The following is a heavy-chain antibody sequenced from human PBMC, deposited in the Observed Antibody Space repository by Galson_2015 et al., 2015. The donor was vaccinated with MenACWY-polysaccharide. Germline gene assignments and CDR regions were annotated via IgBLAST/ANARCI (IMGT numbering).Heavy chain of an antibody. V-gene: IGHV3-7*01. J-gene: IGHJ4*02. Sequence: SLRLSCAASGFTFSNFWMSWVRQAPGKGLEWVASINQDGSEKHYVDSVKGRFTVSRDNTKNSVYLQMNSLRAEDTAVYYCARTRIVGAHRFDCWGQGTLVTVSS. CDR1: GFTFSNFW. CDR3: ARTRIVGAHRFDC. D-gene: IGHD1-26*01. CDR2: INQDGSEK.